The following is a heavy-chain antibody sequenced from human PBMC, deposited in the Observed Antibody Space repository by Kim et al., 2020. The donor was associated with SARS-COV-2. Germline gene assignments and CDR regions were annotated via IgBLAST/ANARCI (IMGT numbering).Heavy chain of an antibody. J-gene: IGHJ4*02. CDR3: ARESSTVPITYYFDY. CDR1: GFTFSDYY. D-gene: IGHD4-17*01. V-gene: IGHV3-11*01. CDR2: ISSSGSTI. Sequence: GGSLRLSCAASGFTFSDYYMSWIRQAPGKGLEWVSYISSSGSTIYYADSVKGRFTISRDNAKNSLYLQMNSLRDEGTAVYYCARESSTVPITYYFDYWGQGALFTVSP.